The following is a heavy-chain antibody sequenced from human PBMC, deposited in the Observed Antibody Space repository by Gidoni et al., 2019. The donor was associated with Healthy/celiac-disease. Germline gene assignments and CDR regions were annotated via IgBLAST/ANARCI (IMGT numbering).Heavy chain of an antibody. CDR1: GFTCSSYW. CDR3: ARVVIAAAGRHWGY. J-gene: IGHJ4*02. CDR2: IKQDGSEK. Sequence: EVQLVESGGGLVQPGGSLRLSCAASGFTCSSYWMSWVRQAPGKGLEWVANIKQDGSEKYYVASVKGRFTISRDNAKNSLYLQMNSLRAEDTAVYYCARVVIAAAGRHWGYWGQGTLVTVSS. D-gene: IGHD6-13*01. V-gene: IGHV3-7*01.